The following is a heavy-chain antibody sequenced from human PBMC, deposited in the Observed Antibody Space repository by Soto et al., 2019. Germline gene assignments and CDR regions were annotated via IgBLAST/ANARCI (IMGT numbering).Heavy chain of an antibody. CDR2: INLIGGST. V-gene: IGHV1-46*01. CDR3: ASPLRRGYSYGPTPYYYYGMDV. J-gene: IGHJ6*02. D-gene: IGHD5-18*01. CDR1: GYTFTSYY. Sequence: GASVKVSCKASGYTFTSYYMHWVRQAPGQGLEWMGIINLIGGSTSYAQKFQGRVTMTRDTSTSTVYMELSSLRSEDTAVYYCASPLRRGYSYGPTPYYYYGMDVWGQGTTVTVSS.